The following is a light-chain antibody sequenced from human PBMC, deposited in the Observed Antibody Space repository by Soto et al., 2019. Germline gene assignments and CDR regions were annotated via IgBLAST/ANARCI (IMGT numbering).Light chain of an antibody. J-gene: IGLJ1*01. V-gene: IGLV2-8*01. CDR1: SSDVGSYNY. Sequence: QSALTQPPSASGSPGQSVTIYCTGTSSDVGSYNYVSWYQQHPGRPPKLMIYEVSKRPLGVPDRFSGSKSGNTASLTVSGLQAEDEADYYCSSYAGSNNFVFGPGTKVTVL. CDR3: SSYAGSNNFV. CDR2: EVS.